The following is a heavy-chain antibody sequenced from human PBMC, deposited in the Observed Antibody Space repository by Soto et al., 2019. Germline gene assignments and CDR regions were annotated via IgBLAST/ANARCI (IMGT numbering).Heavy chain of an antibody. CDR2: INPSGGST. J-gene: IGHJ4*02. CDR3: ARGWVADHFPHPYDY. V-gene: IGHV1-46*01. D-gene: IGHD2-15*01. Sequence: QVQLVQSGAEVKKPGASVKVSCKASGYTFTSYYMHWVRQAPGQGLEWMGIINPSGGSTSYAQKSHGSITMARDTLTSRVYMELSSLRSGNTAVYSCARGWVADHFPHPYDYWGQGTLVTVSS. CDR1: GYTFTSYY.